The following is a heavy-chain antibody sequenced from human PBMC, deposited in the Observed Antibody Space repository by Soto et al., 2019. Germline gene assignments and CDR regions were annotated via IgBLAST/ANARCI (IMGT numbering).Heavy chain of an antibody. CDR2: ISYDGSNK. CDR1: RFTLISYA. D-gene: IGHD2-2*01. J-gene: IGHJ6*02. CDR3: ASPYCSSTSCFIYYYYGMDG. Sequence: PGGTMRLSCAASRFTLISYAMHWVRQAQGKGLEWVAVISYDGSNKYYADSVKGRFTISRDNSKNTLYLQMNSLRAEYTAVYYCASPYCSSTSCFIYYYYGMDGWGQGTTVTVSS. V-gene: IGHV3-30-3*01.